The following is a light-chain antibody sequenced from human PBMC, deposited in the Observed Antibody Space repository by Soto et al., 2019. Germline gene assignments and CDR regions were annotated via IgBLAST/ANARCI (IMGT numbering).Light chain of an antibody. V-gene: IGKV3-20*01. Sequence: EIVLTQSPGTLSLSPVERAPLXWRSIQSVSGTYLAWFQQKPGQAPRLLIYGASTRATGIPDRFSGSGSGTDFTLTISGLEPEDFALYYCQQYGVTPPNTFGGGTKVDIK. CDR3: QQYGVTPPNT. CDR2: GAS. J-gene: IGKJ4*01. CDR1: QSVSGTY.